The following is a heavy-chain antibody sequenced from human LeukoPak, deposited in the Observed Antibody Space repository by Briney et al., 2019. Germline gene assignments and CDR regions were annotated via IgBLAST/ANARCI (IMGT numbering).Heavy chain of an antibody. D-gene: IGHD5-12*01. Sequence: GRSLRLSCAASGFTFSSYAMHWVRQAPGKGLEWVAVISYDGSNKYYADSVKGRFTISRDNSKNTLYLQMNSLRAEDTAVYYCASFAGWNIVATIDYWGQGTLVTVSS. V-gene: IGHV3-30-3*01. CDR1: GFTFSSYA. CDR2: ISYDGSNK. J-gene: IGHJ4*02. CDR3: ASFAGWNIVATIDY.